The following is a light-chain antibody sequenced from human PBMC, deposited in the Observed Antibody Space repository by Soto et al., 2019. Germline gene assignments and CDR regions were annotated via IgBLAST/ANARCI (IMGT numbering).Light chain of an antibody. V-gene: IGLV2-14*01. CDR3: FSFTTTSTHV. J-gene: IGLJ1*01. CDR1: SSDIGAYDY. CDR2: EVN. Sequence: QSALTQPASLSGSPGQSITISCTGTSSDIGAYDYASWFQQHPGKAPKLMISEVNNRPSGVSNRFSGSKSGNTAYLTISGLQVEDEAKYFCFSFTTTSTHVFGTGTKVTVL.